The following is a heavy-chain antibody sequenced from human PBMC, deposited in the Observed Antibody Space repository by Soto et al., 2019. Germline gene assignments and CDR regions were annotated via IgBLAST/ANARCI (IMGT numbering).Heavy chain of an antibody. V-gene: IGHV4-4*07. J-gene: IGHJ6*02. D-gene: IGHD6-19*01. CDR1: GADINTYS. CDR2: IYTSASI. Sequence: SETLSLTCSVSGADINTYSWTWIRQPAGKGLEWIGRIYTSASINYNPSLKGRVTLSVDTSTNQVSLRLASVTAADTAIYYCARDREAGYNFYHGMDVWGQGTTVTVSS. CDR3: ARDREAGYNFYHGMDV.